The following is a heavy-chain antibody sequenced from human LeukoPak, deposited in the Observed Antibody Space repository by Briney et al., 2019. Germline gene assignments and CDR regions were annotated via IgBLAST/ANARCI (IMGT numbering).Heavy chain of an antibody. CDR1: GGTFSSYA. CDR2: IIPIFGTA. V-gene: IGHV1-69*05. CDR3: ARELGGNGFQH. D-gene: IGHD4-23*01. Sequence: SVKVSCKASGGTFSSYAISWVRQAPGQGLEWMGRIIPIFGTANYAQKFQGRVTITTDEFTSTAYMELSSLRSEDTAVCYRARELGGNGFQHWGQGTLVTVSS. J-gene: IGHJ1*01.